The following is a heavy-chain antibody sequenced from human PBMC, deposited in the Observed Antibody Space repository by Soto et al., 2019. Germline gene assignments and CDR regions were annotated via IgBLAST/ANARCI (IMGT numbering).Heavy chain of an antibody. CDR2: IYYSGST. J-gene: IGHJ4*02. V-gene: IGHV4-31*03. Sequence: SETLSLTCTVSGGSISSGGYYWSWIRQHPGKGLEWIGYIYYSGSTYYNPSLKSRVTISVDTSKNQFSLKLSSVTAADTAVYYCARARQVYYYDSSMCYFDYWGQGTLVTVSS. D-gene: IGHD3-22*01. CDR1: GGSISSGGYY. CDR3: ARARQVYYYDSSMCYFDY.